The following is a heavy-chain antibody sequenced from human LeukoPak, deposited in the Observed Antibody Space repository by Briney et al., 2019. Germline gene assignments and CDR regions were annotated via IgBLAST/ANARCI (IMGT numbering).Heavy chain of an antibody. Sequence: PGGSLRLSCAASGFTVSSNYMSWVRQAPGKGLEWVSVIYSGGSTYYADSVKGRFTISRHNSKNTLYLQMNSLRAEDTAVYYCAASPGGYYTRRDYYYGMDVWGKGPRSPSPQ. D-gene: IGHD3-3*01. CDR1: GFTVSSNY. V-gene: IGHV3-53*04. CDR2: IYSGGST. J-gene: IGHJ6*01. CDR3: AASPGGYYTRRDYYYGMDV.